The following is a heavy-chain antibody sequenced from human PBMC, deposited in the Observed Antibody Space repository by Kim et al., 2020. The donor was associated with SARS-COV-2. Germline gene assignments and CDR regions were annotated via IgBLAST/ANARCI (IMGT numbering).Heavy chain of an antibody. Sequence: YYNPSLKRRATISVDGSKNQFSLTLTSVTAADTAVYYCTRGPYSDYFDYWGQGTLVAVSS. V-gene: IGHV4-30-2*01. CDR3: TRGPYSDYFDY. D-gene: IGHD4-4*01. J-gene: IGHJ4*02.